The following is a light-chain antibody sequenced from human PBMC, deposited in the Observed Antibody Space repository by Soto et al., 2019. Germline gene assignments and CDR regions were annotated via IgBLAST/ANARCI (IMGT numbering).Light chain of an antibody. Sequence: DIVMTQSPATLSVSPGERAPLSCRASQSVSSNLAWYQQQPGPAPRLLIYGASTSATGIPARFSGSGSGTEFTLTISSLQSEDFAVYYCQQYNNCPPWTFGQGTKVDIK. CDR1: QSVSSN. CDR3: QQYNNCPPWT. J-gene: IGKJ1*01. CDR2: GAS. V-gene: IGKV3-15*01.